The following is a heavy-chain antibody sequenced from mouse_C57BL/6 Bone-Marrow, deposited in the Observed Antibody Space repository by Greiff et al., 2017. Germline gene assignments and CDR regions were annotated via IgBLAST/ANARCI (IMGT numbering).Heavy chain of an antibody. CDR3: ARECGNYGYSAMDY. V-gene: IGHV1-34*01. J-gene: IGHJ4*01. D-gene: IGHD1-1*02. CDR1: GYTFTDDY. Sequence: VQLQQSGPELVKPGASVKMSCTASGYTFTDDYMHWVKQSHGQSLEWIGYIYPNNGGNGYNQKFNGKATLTVDKSSSTAYMELRSLTSEDSAVYYCARECGNYGYSAMDYWGQGTSVTVSS. CDR2: IYPNNGGN.